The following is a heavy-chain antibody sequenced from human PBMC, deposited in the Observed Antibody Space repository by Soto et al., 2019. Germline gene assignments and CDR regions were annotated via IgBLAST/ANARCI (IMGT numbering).Heavy chain of an antibody. CDR3: ARVSGEYCSSTSCYWTYYYYYYMDV. D-gene: IGHD2-2*01. CDR1: GFTFSSYW. V-gene: IGHV3-74*01. Sequence: PGGSLRLSCAASGFTFSSYWMHWVRQAPGKGLVWVSRINSDGSSTSYADSVKGRFTISRDNAKNTLYLQMNSLRAEDTAVYYCARVSGEYCSSTSCYWTYYYYYYMDVWGKGTTVTVSS. J-gene: IGHJ6*03. CDR2: INSDGSST.